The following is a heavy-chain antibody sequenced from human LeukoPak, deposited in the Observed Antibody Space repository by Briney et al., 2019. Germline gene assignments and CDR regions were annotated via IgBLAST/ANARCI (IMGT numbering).Heavy chain of an antibody. D-gene: IGHD3-3*01. V-gene: IGHV4-34*01. CDR1: GGSFSGYY. J-gene: IGHJ4*02. CDR3: ASRITIFGVVTSDS. CDR2: INHSGST. Sequence: SETLSLTCAVHGGSFSGYYWSWIRQPPGKGLEWIGEINHSGSTNYNPSLKSRVTISVDTSKNQFSLKLSSVTAADTAVYYCASRITIFGVVTSDSWGQGTLVTVSS.